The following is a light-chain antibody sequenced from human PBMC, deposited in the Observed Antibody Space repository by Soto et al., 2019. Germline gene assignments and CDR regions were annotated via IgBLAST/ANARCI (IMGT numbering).Light chain of an antibody. CDR3: QVWDSSSDHVV. J-gene: IGLJ2*01. Sequence: SYELTQPPSVSVAPGQTATVTCGGHNVGSKSVHWYQQKPGQAPVLVVYDDSDRPSGIPERFSGSNSGNTATLTISRVEAGDEADYYCQVWDSSSDHVVFGGGTKLTVL. V-gene: IGLV3-21*02. CDR1: NVGSKS. CDR2: DDS.